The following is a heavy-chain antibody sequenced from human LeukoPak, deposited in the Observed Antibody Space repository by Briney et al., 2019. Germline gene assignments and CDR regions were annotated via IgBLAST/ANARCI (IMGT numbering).Heavy chain of an antibody. Sequence: SEILSLTCTASGGSISSYYWSWIRQPPGKGLEWIGYIYYSGSTNYNPSLKSRVTISVDTSKNQFSLKLSSVTAADTAVYYCASGQYYDSSGYPPAEYFQHWGQGTLVTVSS. CDR2: IYYSGST. CDR3: ASGQYYDSSGYPPAEYFQH. J-gene: IGHJ1*01. D-gene: IGHD3-22*01. CDR1: GGSISSYY. V-gene: IGHV4-59*01.